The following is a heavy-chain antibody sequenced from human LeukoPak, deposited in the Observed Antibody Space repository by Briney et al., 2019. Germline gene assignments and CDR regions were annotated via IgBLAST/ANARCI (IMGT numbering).Heavy chain of an antibody. J-gene: IGHJ4*02. CDR1: GFTFSSYA. CDR3: ASGSSSGSSNFDY. Sequence: GGSLRLSCAASGFTFSSYAMSWVRQAPGKGLEWVAVISYDGSNKYYADSVKGRFTISRDNSKNTLYLQMNSLRAEDTAVYYCASGSSSGSSNFDYWGQGTLVTVSS. V-gene: IGHV3-30-3*01. CDR2: ISYDGSNK. D-gene: IGHD5-12*01.